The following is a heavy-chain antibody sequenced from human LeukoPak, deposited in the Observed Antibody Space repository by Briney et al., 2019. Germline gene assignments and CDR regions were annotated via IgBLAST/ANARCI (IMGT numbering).Heavy chain of an antibody. J-gene: IGHJ4*02. Sequence: GGSLRLSCVASGFTFSSYWMTWVRQAPGKGLEWVANIKTDGSQIYYVDSVKGRFTISRDNAKNSLYLQMNSLRAEDTAVYYCARDYRSYYDSSGYPDYWGQGTLVTVSS. V-gene: IGHV3-7*01. CDR2: IKTDGSQI. D-gene: IGHD3-22*01. CDR1: GFTFSSYW. CDR3: ARDYRSYYDSSGYPDY.